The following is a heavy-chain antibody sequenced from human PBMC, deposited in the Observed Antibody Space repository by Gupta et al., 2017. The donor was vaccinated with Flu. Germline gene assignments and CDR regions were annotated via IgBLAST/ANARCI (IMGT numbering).Heavy chain of an antibody. J-gene: IGHJ4*02. V-gene: IGHV4-4*07. CDR1: GASINNYY. D-gene: IGHD4-17*01. CDR2: FYTSGSN. CDR3: AREDYGIDY. Sequence: QVHLQESGPGLVKPSETLSLICTVPGASINNYYWSWIRQPAGGGLEWIGRFYTSGSNSYNPSLKSRVTMSVDTSKNQFSLRLSSVTAADTAMYFCAREDYGIDYWGQGTLVTVSS.